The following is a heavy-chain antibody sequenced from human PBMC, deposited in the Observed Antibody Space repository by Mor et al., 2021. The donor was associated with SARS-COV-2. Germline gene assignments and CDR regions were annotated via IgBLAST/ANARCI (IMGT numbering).Heavy chain of an antibody. CDR1: TFL. D-gene: IGHD2-15*01. J-gene: IGHJ5*02. CDR2: IIPIFGTA. V-gene: IGHV1-69*01. Sequence: TFLIWGVRQAPGQGLEWMGGIIPIFGTANYAQKFQGRVTITADESTSTAYMELSSLRSEDTAVYYCARVAGGEVVVAARFGVWWFDPWG. CDR3: ARVAGGEVVVAARFGVWWFDP.